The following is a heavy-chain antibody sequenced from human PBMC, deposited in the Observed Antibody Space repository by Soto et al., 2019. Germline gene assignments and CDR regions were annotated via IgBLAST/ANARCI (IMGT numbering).Heavy chain of an antibody. CDR1: GFTFSSYI. CDR3: ARDREGVIFVA. V-gene: IGHV3-74*01. J-gene: IGHJ4*02. CDR2: ITTDGSTT. D-gene: IGHD1-26*01. Sequence: EVQLVESGGGLVQPGGSLRLSCAASGFTFSSYIMHWVRQTPGKGLVWVSRITTDGSTTTYADSVRGRFTISRDNAKNTLYLQMHSLRAEDTAVYYCARDREGVIFVAGGQGTLVTVSS.